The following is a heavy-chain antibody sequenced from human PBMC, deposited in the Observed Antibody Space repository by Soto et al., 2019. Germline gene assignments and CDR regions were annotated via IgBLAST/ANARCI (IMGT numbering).Heavy chain of an antibody. CDR1: GYSFTSLD. J-gene: IGHJ4*02. CDR2: MEPSTGRT. D-gene: IGHD1-26*01. Sequence: QVQLVQSGAEVREPGASVKVSCKASGYSFTSLDINWVRQTAGQGLEWMGWMEPSTGRTGYAQKFQGRVTMTRDTSINTDYMELTTLTSDDTAFYYCARGVSAGVDDWGQGTLVTVSS. CDR3: ARGVSAGVDD. V-gene: IGHV1-8*01.